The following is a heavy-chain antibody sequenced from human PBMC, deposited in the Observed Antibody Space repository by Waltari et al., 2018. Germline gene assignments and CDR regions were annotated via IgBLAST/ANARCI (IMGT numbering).Heavy chain of an antibody. J-gene: IGHJ6*03. CDR3: ARENSIFGVVISYYMDV. CDR2: IYTSGST. V-gene: IGHV4-4*07. Sequence: QVQLQESGPGLVKPSETLSLTCTVSGGSISSYYWSWIRQPAGKGLEWIGRIYTSGSTNYNPSLKSRVTMSVDTSKNQFSLKLSSVTAADTAVYYCARENSIFGVVISYYMDVWGKGTTVTVSS. D-gene: IGHD3-3*01. CDR1: GGSISSYY.